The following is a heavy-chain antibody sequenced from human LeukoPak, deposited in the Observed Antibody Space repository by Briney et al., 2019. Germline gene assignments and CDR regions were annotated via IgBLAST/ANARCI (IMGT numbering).Heavy chain of an antibody. D-gene: IGHD2-15*01. J-gene: IGHJ4*02. CDR3: ARGMGGPDY. CDR2: ISYSGST. CDR1: GGSISSYY. V-gene: IGHV4-59*01. Sequence: SETLSLTCTVSGGSISSYYWSWIRQPPRKGREWIGYISYSGSTNYNPSLKSRVTMSVDTSKNQFSLKLSSVTAADTAVYYCARGMGGPDYWGQGTLVTVSS.